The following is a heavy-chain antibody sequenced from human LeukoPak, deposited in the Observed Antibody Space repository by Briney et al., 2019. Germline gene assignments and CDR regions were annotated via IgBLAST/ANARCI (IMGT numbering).Heavy chain of an antibody. CDR1: GYTFTSYG. Sequence: ASVKVSCKASGYTFTSYGISWVRQAPGQGLEWMGWISAYNGNRNYAQKLQGRVTMTTDTSTSTAYMELRSLRSDDTAVYYCARDGGIIVVVPAVDYWGQGTLVTVSS. V-gene: IGHV1-18*04. D-gene: IGHD2-2*01. CDR3: ARDGGIIVVVPAVDY. CDR2: ISAYNGNR. J-gene: IGHJ4*02.